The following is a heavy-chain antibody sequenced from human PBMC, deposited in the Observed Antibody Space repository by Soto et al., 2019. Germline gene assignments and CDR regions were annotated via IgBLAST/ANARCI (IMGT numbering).Heavy chain of an antibody. Sequence: EVLLLESGGGLVQPGGSLRLSCKASGITFRSYAMSWVRHTPGKGLEWVSSISGSGDKTYYADSVKGRFTFSRDNSKNTLYLQMNNLRVEDTAVYYCAKEWTPRRAFDHWGQGTLVTVSS. CDR1: GITFRSYA. V-gene: IGHV3-23*01. CDR2: ISGSGDKT. D-gene: IGHD5-12*01. J-gene: IGHJ4*02. CDR3: AKEWTPRRAFDH.